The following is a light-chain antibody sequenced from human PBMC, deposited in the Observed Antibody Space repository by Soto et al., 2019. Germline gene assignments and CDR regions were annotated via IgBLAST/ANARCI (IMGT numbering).Light chain of an antibody. J-gene: IGKJ4*01. V-gene: IGKV3-11*01. CDR3: QQSSNWLLT. Sequence: EVVLTQSPATLSLSPGERATLSCRASQSVSRCLAWYQQKPGQAPRLLIYDASNRATGIPARFSGSGSGTDFTLTISSLEPEDFAFYYCQQSSNWLLTFGGGTKVEIK. CDR2: DAS. CDR1: QSVSRC.